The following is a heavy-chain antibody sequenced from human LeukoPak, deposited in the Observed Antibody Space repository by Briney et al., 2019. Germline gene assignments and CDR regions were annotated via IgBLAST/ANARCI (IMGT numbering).Heavy chain of an antibody. CDR3: ARGISAPMVPDY. CDR1: GYSFTDYY. Sequence: ASVKVSCKASGYSFTDYYMHWVRQAPGQGLEWMGWINPNSGGSSSAQIFQGRVTLTRDTSISTVYMEVSGLRSDDTAIYYCARGISAPMVPDYWGQGTLATVSS. CDR2: INPNSGGS. D-gene: IGHD3-10*01. J-gene: IGHJ4*02. V-gene: IGHV1-2*02.